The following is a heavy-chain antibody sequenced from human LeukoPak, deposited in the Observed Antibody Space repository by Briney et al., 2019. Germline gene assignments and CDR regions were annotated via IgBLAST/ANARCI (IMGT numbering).Heavy chain of an antibody. J-gene: IGHJ4*02. CDR3: ARHRLGLEVLFDS. D-gene: IGHD7-27*01. CDR1: GYDFSGDW. Sequence: GESLKISCKGSGYDFSGDWIGWVRQMPGKGLELMGIIYPGDSDTRYSPSFQGQVTISADKSISTAYLQWTSLKASDTAMYYCARHRLGLEVLFDSWGQGTLVTVSS. V-gene: IGHV5-51*01. CDR2: IYPGDSDT.